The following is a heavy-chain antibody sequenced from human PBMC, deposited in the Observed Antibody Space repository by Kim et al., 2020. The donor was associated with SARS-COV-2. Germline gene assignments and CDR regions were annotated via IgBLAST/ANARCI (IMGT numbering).Heavy chain of an antibody. V-gene: IGHV5-51*01. CDR1: GYSFNNYW. D-gene: IGHD1-7*01. CDR3: ARSSQNWNSHFDY. Sequence: GDSLKISCKGSGYSFNNYWIGWVRQMPGKGLEWMGIIYPGDSYTRYSPSFQGHVHVSADKSIWTPYLQLTSLKASDTAVYYCARSSQNWNSHFDYWGQGTLVTVSS. CDR2: IYPGDSYT. J-gene: IGHJ4*01.